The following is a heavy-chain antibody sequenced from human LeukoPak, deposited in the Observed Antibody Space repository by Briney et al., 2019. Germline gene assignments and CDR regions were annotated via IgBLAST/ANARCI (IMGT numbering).Heavy chain of an antibody. CDR3: ARWGSRHPSPEDY. CDR2: IKQDGSEK. Sequence: RGSLRLSCAASGFTFSSFWMSWVRQAPGKGLAWVANIKQDGSEKYFVDSVKGRFTISRDNAKNSLYLQMSSLRAEDTAVYYCARWGSRHPSPEDYWGRGTLVTVSS. J-gene: IGHJ4*02. D-gene: IGHD1-1*01. CDR1: GFTFSSFW. V-gene: IGHV3-7*03.